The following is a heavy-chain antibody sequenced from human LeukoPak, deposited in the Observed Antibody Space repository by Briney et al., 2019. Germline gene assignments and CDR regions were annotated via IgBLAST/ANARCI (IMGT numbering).Heavy chain of an antibody. CDR3: ARSDGYGLVGI. D-gene: IGHD3-10*01. Sequence: SETLSLTCSVSGASISSGSNYWGWIRQPPGKALEWNGNSYSSGSTYYNPALKIRVIIIIDTPKNHFSLTLSPVTAADTAVYYCARSDGYGLVGIWGQGTMVSVSS. J-gene: IGHJ3*02. CDR1: GASISSGSNY. CDR2: SYSSGST. V-gene: IGHV4-39*07.